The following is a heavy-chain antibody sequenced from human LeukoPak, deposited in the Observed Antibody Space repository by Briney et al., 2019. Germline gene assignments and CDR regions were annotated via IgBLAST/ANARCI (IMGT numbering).Heavy chain of an antibody. CDR3: ARVYYDSSGYYYDYYFDY. CDR1: GYTFTSYG. Sequence: ASVKVSCKASGYTFTSYGISWVRQAPGQGLEWMGWISAYNGNTNYAQKLRGRVTMTTDTSTSTAYMELRSLGSDDTAVYYCARVYYDSSGYYYDYYFDYWGQGTLVTVSS. J-gene: IGHJ4*02. D-gene: IGHD3-22*01. CDR2: ISAYNGNT. V-gene: IGHV1-18*01.